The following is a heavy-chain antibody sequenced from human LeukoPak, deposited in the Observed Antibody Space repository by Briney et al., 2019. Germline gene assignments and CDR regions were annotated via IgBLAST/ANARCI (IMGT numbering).Heavy chain of an antibody. CDR2: IYPCDSDT. CDR1: EYTFTSYW. V-gene: IGHV5-51*01. J-gene: IGHJ3*02. Sequence: GESLKISCKGSEYTFTSYWIGWVRHMPGKGLEWMGIIYPCDSDTRYSPSFQGQVNISADQSISTAYLQWSSLKASDTAMYYCARHSQGPDAFDIWGQGTMVTVSS. CDR3: ARHSQGPDAFDI.